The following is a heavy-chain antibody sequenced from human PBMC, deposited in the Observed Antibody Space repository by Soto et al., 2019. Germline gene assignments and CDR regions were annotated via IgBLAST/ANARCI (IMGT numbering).Heavy chain of an antibody. J-gene: IGHJ5*02. CDR3: ARHGDILTCGGGTCHSASEEWFDP. CDR2: IYYSGNT. D-gene: IGHD2-15*01. CDR1: GGSINSDY. V-gene: IGHV4-59*08. Sequence: QVQLRESGPGLVKTSETLSLTCTVSGGSINSDYWSWIRQPPGKGLEWIGYIYYSGNTNYNPSLKSRVNISIDTSRTQFSLKVNSVTAADTAVYYCARHGDILTCGGGTCHSASEEWFDPWGQGTLVTVSS.